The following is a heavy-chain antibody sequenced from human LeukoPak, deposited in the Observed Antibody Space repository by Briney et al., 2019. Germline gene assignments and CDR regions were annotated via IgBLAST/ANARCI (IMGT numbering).Heavy chain of an antibody. CDR3: TKAREWLSGRFHY. CDR1: GFTFSSYA. D-gene: IGHD3-3*01. J-gene: IGHJ4*02. Sequence: GGSLRLSCAASGFTFSSYAMNWVRQAPGKGLEWVSGISSGGGNTYYADSVKGRFTISRDNSKNTLYLQMNSLRAEDTAVYYCTKAREWLSGRFHYWRRGTQVTVSP. V-gene: IGHV3-23*01. CDR2: ISSGGGNT.